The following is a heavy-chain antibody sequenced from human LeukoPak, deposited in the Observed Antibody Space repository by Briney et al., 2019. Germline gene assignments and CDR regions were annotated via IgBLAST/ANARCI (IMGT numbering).Heavy chain of an antibody. D-gene: IGHD1-20*01. Sequence: PSETLSLTCTVSGGSISSYYWSWIRQPPGKGLEWIGYIYYSGSTNHNPSLKSRVTISVKTSKNQFSLKLSSVTAADTAVYYCAREDPRSNWNYWGQGTLVTVSS. J-gene: IGHJ4*02. CDR2: IYYSGST. CDR1: GGSISSYY. CDR3: AREDPRSNWNY. V-gene: IGHV4-59*01.